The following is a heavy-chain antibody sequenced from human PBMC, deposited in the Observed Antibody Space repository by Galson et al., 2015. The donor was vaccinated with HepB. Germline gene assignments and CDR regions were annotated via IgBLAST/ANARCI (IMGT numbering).Heavy chain of an antibody. CDR2: IWYDGSNK. J-gene: IGHJ4*01. V-gene: IGHV3-33*08. D-gene: IGHD4-17*01. CDR1: GFSFSTYG. Sequence: SLRLSCAASGFSFSTYGMHWVRQAPGKGLEWVALIWYDGSNKYYADSVKGRFTISRDNSKNTLYLQMNSLRVEDTGVYYCARALDGDFCPDWGQGTPVTVSS. CDR3: ARALDGDFCPD.